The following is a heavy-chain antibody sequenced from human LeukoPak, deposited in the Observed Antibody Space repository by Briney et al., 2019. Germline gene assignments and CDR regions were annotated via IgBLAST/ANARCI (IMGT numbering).Heavy chain of an antibody. J-gene: IGHJ6*03. CDR1: GGTFSSYA. Sequence: GASVKVSCKASGGTFSSYAISWVRQAPGQGLEWMGGIIPIFGTANYAQKFQGRVTITTDESTSTAYMELSSLRSEDTAVYYCAREVLRDRVVPYYMDVWGKGTTVTVSS. CDR2: IIPIFGTA. CDR3: AREVLRDRVVPYYMDV. V-gene: IGHV1-69*05. D-gene: IGHD2-15*01.